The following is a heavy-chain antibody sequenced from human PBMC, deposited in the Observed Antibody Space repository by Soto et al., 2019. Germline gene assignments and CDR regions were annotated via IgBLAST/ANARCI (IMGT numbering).Heavy chain of an antibody. CDR2: IYYSGST. Sequence: LSLTCTVSGGSISSYYWSWIRQPPGKGLEWIGYIYYSGSTNYNPSLKSRVTISVDTSKNQFSLKLSSVTAADTAVYYCAREYGDQYDYWGQGTLVTVSS. V-gene: IGHV4-59*01. J-gene: IGHJ4*02. CDR1: GGSISSYY. CDR3: AREYGDQYDY. D-gene: IGHD4-17*01.